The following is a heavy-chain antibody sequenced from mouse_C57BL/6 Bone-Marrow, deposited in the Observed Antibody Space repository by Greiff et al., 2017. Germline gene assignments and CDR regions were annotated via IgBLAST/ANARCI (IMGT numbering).Heavy chain of an antibody. J-gene: IGHJ2*01. V-gene: IGHV3-6*01. CDR3: ARGSGTGYFDY. CDR2: ISYDGSN. CDR1: GYSITSGYY. D-gene: IGHD3-3*01. Sequence: ESGPGLVKPSQSLSLTCSVTGYSITSGYYWNWLRQFPGNKLEWMGYISYDGSNNYNPSLKNRISITRDTSKNQFFLKLNSVTTEDTATYYCARGSGTGYFDYWGQGTTLTVSS.